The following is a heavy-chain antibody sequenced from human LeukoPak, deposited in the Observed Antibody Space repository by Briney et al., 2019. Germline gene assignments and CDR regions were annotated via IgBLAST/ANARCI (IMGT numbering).Heavy chain of an antibody. J-gene: IGHJ6*02. V-gene: IGHV3-9*01. CDR1: GFTFDDYA. Sequence: GGSLRLSCAASGFTFDDYAMHWVRQAPGRGLEWVSGIRWNTGSIGYADSVKGRFTISRDNAKNPLYLQMNSLRAEDTALYYCAKDRSDGYYYYGMDVWGQGTTVTVSS. CDR3: AKDRSDGYYYYGMDV. CDR2: IRWNTGSI. D-gene: IGHD5-18*01.